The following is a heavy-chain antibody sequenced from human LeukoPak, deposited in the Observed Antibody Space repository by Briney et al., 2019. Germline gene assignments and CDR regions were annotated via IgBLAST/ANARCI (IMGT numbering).Heavy chain of an antibody. D-gene: IGHD5-12*01. CDR2: ISYDGSNK. V-gene: IGHV3-30*04. CDR1: GFTFSSYA. J-gene: IGHJ6*03. CDR3: AKGASLGYSGYDRNYYYMDV. Sequence: GGSLRLSCAASGFTFSSYAMHWVRQAPGKGLEWVAVISYDGSNKYYADSVKGRFTISRDNSKNTLYLQMNSLRAEDTAVYYCAKGASLGYSGYDRNYYYMDVWGKGTTVTVSS.